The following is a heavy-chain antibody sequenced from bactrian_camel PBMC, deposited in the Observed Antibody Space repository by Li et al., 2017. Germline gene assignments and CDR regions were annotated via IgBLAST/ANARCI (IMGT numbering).Heavy chain of an antibody. Sequence: HVQLVESGGGSVQAGGSLRLSCVASPYPSSDYCMGWIRQAPGKEREGIGGINTDDGRTFYTDSNKGRFTLSRDATKNAIFLRIATMNHEDTATYVCAARYTGGSCARDSSETEKFVFWGQGTQVTVS. CDR3: AARYTGGSCARDSSETEKFVF. J-gene: IGHJ6*01. D-gene: IGHD2*01. CDR2: INTDDGRT. V-gene: IGHV3S1*01. CDR1: PYPSSDYC.